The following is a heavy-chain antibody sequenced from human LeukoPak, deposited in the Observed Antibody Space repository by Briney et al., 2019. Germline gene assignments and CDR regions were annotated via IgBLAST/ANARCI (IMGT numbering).Heavy chain of an antibody. Sequence: KPSGTLSLTCAVSGGSISSSNWWSWVRPPPGKGLEWIGEIYHSGSTNYNPSLKSRVTISVDTSKNQFSLKLSSVTAADTAVYYCATENYYDSSGYFLTWGQGTLVTVSS. D-gene: IGHD3-22*01. V-gene: IGHV4-4*02. CDR2: IYHSGST. CDR1: GGSISSSNW. J-gene: IGHJ5*02. CDR3: ATENYYDSSGYFLT.